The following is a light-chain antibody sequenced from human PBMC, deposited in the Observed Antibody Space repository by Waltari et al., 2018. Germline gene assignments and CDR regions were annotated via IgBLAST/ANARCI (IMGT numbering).Light chain of an antibody. V-gene: IGKV1-5*03. Sequence: DIQMTQSPSTLSASVGDRVPITCRASQSINSWLAWYRQKPGKAPKLLMYKASNLDSGVPSTFSGSGSGTYFTLTISSLQPEDFATYYCQQYNSYPYTFGQGTKLEIK. J-gene: IGKJ2*01. CDR2: KAS. CDR1: QSINSW. CDR3: QQYNSYPYT.